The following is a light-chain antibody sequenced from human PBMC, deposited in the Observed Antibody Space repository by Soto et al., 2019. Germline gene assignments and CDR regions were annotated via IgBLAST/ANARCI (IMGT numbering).Light chain of an antibody. J-gene: IGKJ1*01. CDR1: QSVSGW. Sequence: DIQMTQSPSTLSASVGDRVTITCRASQSVSGWLAWFQQKPGRAPKLLIYKASSLESGVPSRFSGSGFGTGFTLTINSLQPDDFATYYCQQYNSYWTFGQGTKVEMK. CDR3: QQYNSYWT. V-gene: IGKV1-5*03. CDR2: KAS.